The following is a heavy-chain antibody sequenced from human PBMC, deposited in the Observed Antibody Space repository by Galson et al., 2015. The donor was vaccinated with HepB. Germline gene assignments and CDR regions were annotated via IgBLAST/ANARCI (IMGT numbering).Heavy chain of an antibody. CDR3: AHHLHSEIDYNYSPLDL. J-gene: IGHJ3*01. V-gene: IGHV2-5*01. CDR2: IYWNDDK. Sequence: PALVKPTQTLTLTCTFSGFSLTTNGVGVGWVRQTPGKALEWLALIYWNDDKRYSPPLKSRLIITKDISKNQVVLTMTNMDPVDTGTYFCAHHLHSEIDYNYSPLDLGGQGTMVTVSS. CDR1: GFSLTTNGVG. D-gene: IGHD5-24*01.